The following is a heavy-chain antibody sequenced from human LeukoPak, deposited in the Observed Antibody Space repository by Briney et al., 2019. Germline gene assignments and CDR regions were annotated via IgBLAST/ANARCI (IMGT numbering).Heavy chain of an antibody. V-gene: IGHV4-59*01. CDR2: IYYSGST. CDR1: GGSISSYY. CDR3: ARGRGYFGLFDY. J-gene: IGHJ4*02. D-gene: IGHD3-9*01. Sequence: PSETLSLTCTVSGGSISSYYWSWIRQPPGKGLEWIGYIYYSGSTNYNPSLKSRVTISVDTCKNQFSLKLSSVTAADTAVYYCARGRGYFGLFDYWGQGTLVTVSS.